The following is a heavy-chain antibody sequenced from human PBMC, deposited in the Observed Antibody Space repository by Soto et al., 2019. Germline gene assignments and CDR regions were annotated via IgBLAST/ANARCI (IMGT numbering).Heavy chain of an antibody. V-gene: IGHV3-23*01. D-gene: IGHD3-22*01. CDR1: GFTFSSYA. CDR3: AKDREYYDSSGYYNY. J-gene: IGHJ4*02. CDR2: ISGSGGST. Sequence: GGSLRLSCAASGFTFSSYAMSWVRQAPGEGLEWVSAISGSGGSTYYADSVKGRFTISRDNSKNTLYLQMNSLRAEDTAVYYCAKDREYYDSSGYYNYWGQGTLVTVSS.